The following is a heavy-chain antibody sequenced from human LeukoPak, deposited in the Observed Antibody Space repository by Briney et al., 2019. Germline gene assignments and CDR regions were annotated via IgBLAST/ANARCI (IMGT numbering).Heavy chain of an antibody. CDR3: ASRTYYYDSSGHSPQHDAIDI. CDR2: INPSGGST. Sequence: ASVKVSCKASGYTFTSYYMHWVRQAPGQGLEWMGIINPSGGSTSYAQKFQGRVTMTRDTSTSTVYMELSSLRSEDTAVYYCASRTYYYDSSGHSPQHDAIDIWGQGTMVTVSS. J-gene: IGHJ3*02. V-gene: IGHV1-46*01. D-gene: IGHD3-22*01. CDR1: GYTFTSYY.